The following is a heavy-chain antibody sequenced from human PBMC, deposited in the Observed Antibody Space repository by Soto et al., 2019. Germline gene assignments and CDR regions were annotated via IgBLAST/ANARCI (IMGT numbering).Heavy chain of an antibody. D-gene: IGHD6-13*01. CDR2: IYYSGST. CDR3: VRGVVGTAAAGNFDY. V-gene: IGHV4-30-4*01. J-gene: IGHJ4*02. Sequence: SETLSLTCTVSGGSISSGDYYWSWIRQPPGKGLEWIGYIYYSGSTYYNPSLKSRVTISVDTSKNQFSLKLSSVTAADTAVYYCVRGVVGTAAAGNFDYWGQGTLVTVSS. CDR1: GGSISSGDYY.